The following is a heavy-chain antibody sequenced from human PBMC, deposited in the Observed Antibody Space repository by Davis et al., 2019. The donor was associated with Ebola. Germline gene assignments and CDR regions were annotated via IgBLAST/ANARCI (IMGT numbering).Heavy chain of an antibody. CDR2: IGTAGDS. CDR1: VFTFSSYD. J-gene: IGHJ4*02. Sequence: GESLKISCAASVFTFSSYDMHWVRQATGKGLEWVSAIGTAGDSYYPGSVKGRFTISRENAKNSLYLQMNSLRAGDTAVYYCARVADDYGDYGGFDYWGQGTLVTVSS. CDR3: ARVADDYGDYGGFDY. D-gene: IGHD4-17*01. V-gene: IGHV3-13*01.